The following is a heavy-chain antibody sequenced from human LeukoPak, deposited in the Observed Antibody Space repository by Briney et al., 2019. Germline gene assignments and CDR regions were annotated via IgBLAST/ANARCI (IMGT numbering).Heavy chain of an antibody. CDR3: ARDWGRAAAPG. CDR2: INPNTGGT. Sequence: ASVKVSCKTSGFTFTGYYIYWVRQAPGQGLEWMGWINPNTGGTNYAQKFQARVTMTRDTSISTAYVELSRLTSDDTAVYYCARDWGRAAAPGWGQGTLVTVSS. J-gene: IGHJ3*01. V-gene: IGHV1-2*02. CDR1: GFTFTGYY. D-gene: IGHD6-13*01.